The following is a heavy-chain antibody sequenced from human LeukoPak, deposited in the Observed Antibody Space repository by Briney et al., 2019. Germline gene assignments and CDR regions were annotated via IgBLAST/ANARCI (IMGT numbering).Heavy chain of an antibody. Sequence: PGGSLRLSCAVSGFTFSNSSMNWVRQAPGKGLEWVAYISRSSSSIYYADSVKGRFTISRDTAMNSLYLQMNSLRAEDTAVYYCAGYNCSSTTCYTGGFDYWGQGTLVTVSS. J-gene: IGHJ4*02. CDR3: AGYNCSSTTCYTGGFDY. V-gene: IGHV3-48*01. CDR1: GFTFSNSS. D-gene: IGHD2-2*02. CDR2: ISRSSSSI.